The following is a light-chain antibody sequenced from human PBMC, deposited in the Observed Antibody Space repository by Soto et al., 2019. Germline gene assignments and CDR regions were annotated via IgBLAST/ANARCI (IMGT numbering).Light chain of an antibody. CDR2: DVN. Sequence: QSVLTQPRSVSGSLGQSVTISCTGTSGDVGGYDYVSWYQQHPGKAPKLMIHDVNKRPSGVPDRFSGSKSGNTASLTISGLQGEDEADYYCCSYAGTYTYVFGTGTKLTVL. CDR3: CSYAGTYTYV. J-gene: IGLJ1*01. V-gene: IGLV2-11*01. CDR1: SGDVGGYDY.